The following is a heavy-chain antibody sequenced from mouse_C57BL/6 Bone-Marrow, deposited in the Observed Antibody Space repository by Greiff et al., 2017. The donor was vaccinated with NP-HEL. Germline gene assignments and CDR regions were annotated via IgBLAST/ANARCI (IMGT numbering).Heavy chain of an antibody. CDR1: GYAFSSSW. D-gene: IGHD1-1*01. J-gene: IGHJ1*03. CDR3: AREGVLRYHWYFEV. V-gene: IGHV1-82*01. Sequence: QVQLQQSGPELVKPGASVKISCKASGYAFSSSWMNWVKQRPGKGLEWIGRIYPGDGDPNYNGKFKGKATLTADKSSSTAYMQLTSLTSEDSAVYFGAREGVLRYHWYFEVWGTGTTVTVAS. CDR2: IYPGDGDP.